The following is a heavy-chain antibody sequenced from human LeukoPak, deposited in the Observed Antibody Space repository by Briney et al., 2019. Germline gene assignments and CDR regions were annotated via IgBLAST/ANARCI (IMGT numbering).Heavy chain of an antibody. CDR1: GGSISSYY. V-gene: IGHV4-4*07. CDR2: IYTSGST. J-gene: IGHJ4*02. CDR3: ARGHPNTVTIDY. D-gene: IGHD4-17*01. Sequence: PSETLPLTCTVSGGSISSYYWSWIRQPAGKGLEWIGRIYTSGSTNYNPSLKSRVTMSVDTSKNQFSLKLSSVTAADTAVYYRARGHPNTVTIDYWGQGTLVTVSS.